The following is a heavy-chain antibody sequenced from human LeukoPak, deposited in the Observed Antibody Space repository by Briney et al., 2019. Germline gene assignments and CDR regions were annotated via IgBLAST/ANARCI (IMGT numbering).Heavy chain of an antibody. J-gene: IGHJ4*02. V-gene: IGHV4-34*01. CDR1: GGSLSGYY. Sequence: SETLSLTCAVYGGSLSGYYWSWIRHPPEKGLEWIGEINHSGSTNYNPSLKSRVTISVDTSKNQFSLKLSSVTAADTAVYYCARWEGGSYYDFDYWGQGTLVTVSS. CDR2: INHSGST. D-gene: IGHD1-26*01. CDR3: ARWEGGSYYDFDY.